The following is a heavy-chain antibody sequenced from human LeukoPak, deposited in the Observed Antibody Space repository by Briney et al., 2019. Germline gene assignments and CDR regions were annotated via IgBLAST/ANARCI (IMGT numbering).Heavy chain of an antibody. CDR3: AGDMRGSAKVWFDS. D-gene: IGHD3-10*01. J-gene: IGHJ5*01. Sequence: SETLSLTCTVSGGSISDYYWNWIRQPPGKGLEWIAYVHYSGTTKYNPSLQSRVTTSVDMSKKEVSLRLDSVTAADTAVYYCAGDMRGSAKVWFDSWGQGTLVTVPS. V-gene: IGHV4-59*12. CDR2: VHYSGTT. CDR1: GGSISDYY.